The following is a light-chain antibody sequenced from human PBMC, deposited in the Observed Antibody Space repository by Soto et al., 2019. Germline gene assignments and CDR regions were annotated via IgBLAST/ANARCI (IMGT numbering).Light chain of an antibody. CDR1: QTISSW. CDR3: QHYNSYSEE. V-gene: IGKV1-5*03. J-gene: IGKJ1*01. CDR2: KAS. Sequence: DIQMTQSPSTLSGSVGDRVTITCRASQTISSWLAWYQQKPGKAPKLLIYKASTLKSGVPSRFSGSGSGTEFTLTITSLPPDAFATYSCQHYNSYSEEFGQGTKVDIK.